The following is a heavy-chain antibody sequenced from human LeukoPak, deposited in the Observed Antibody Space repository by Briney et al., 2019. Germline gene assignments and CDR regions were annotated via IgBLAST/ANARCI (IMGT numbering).Heavy chain of an antibody. J-gene: IGHJ4*02. V-gene: IGHV4-39*07. CDR2: ISPSGNT. D-gene: IGHD4-11*01. Sequence: SETLSLTCTVSGGSISSSSYYWGWIRQPPGKSLEWVGEISPSGNTQYNPSLKSRVTIPLDASKSQFYLKLNSVTAADTAVYYCARRVRSADYRLDYWGQGTLVTVSS. CDR1: GGSISSSSYY. CDR3: ARRVRSADYRLDY.